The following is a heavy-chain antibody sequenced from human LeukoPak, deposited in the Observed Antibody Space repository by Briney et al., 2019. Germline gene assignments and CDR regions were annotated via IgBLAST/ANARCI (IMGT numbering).Heavy chain of an antibody. CDR2: ISGRGGST. V-gene: IGHV3-23*01. Sequence: PGGPLRLSCAVSGFTFSSYAMSCVRQALGKGLEWITGISGRGGSTYYADSVKGRFTISRDNSKNTLYLQMNSLRGEDKAVYFCAKDLIAPRPSYFDYWGQGTLVTVSS. J-gene: IGHJ4*02. CDR3: AKDLIAPRPSYFDY. CDR1: GFTFSSYA. D-gene: IGHD6-6*01.